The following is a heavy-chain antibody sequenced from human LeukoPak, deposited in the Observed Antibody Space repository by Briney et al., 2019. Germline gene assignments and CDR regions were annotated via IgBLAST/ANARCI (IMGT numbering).Heavy chain of an antibody. CDR1: GFTFSSYS. D-gene: IGHD5-24*01. Sequence: PGGSLRLSCAASGFTFSSYSMNWVRQAPGKGLEWVSSISSSSSYIYYADSVKGRFTISRDNAKNSLYLQMNSLRAEDTAVYYCARVGRDGYNYPDYYYYYYMDVWGKGTTVTISS. CDR2: ISSSSSYI. CDR3: ARVGRDGYNYPDYYYYYYMDV. V-gene: IGHV3-21*01. J-gene: IGHJ6*03.